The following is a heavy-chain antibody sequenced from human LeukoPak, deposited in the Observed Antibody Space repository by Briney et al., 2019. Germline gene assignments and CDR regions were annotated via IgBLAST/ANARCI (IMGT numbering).Heavy chain of an antibody. Sequence: GGSLRLSCEASGFSFSSYSMSRVRQAPGKGLEWVSFISRDSNDIYHADSVKGRFTISRDNAKNSLYLQMNSLTADDTAVYYCAKDLPAAVDWGQGTQVTVSS. CDR3: AKDLPAAVD. CDR1: GFSFSSYS. D-gene: IGHD2-2*01. J-gene: IGHJ4*02. V-gene: IGHV3-21*01. CDR2: ISRDSNDI.